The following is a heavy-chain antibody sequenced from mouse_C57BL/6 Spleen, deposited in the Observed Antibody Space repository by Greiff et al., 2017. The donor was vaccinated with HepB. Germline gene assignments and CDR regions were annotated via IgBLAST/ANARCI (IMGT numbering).Heavy chain of an antibody. J-gene: IGHJ2*01. CDR2: IYPGDGDT. V-gene: IGHV1-82*01. CDR1: GYAFSSSW. D-gene: IGHD1-1*01. Sequence: QVQLQRSGPELVKPGASVKISCKASGYAFSSSWMNWVKQRPGKGLEWIGRIYPGDGDTNYNGKFKGKATLTADKSSSTAYMQLSSLTSEDSAVYFCARWGITSFDYWGQGTTLTVSS. CDR3: ARWGITSFDY.